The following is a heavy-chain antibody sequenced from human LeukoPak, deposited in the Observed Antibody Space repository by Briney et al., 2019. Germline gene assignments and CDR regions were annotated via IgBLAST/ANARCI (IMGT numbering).Heavy chain of an antibody. J-gene: IGHJ5*02. D-gene: IGHD6-13*01. Sequence: SETLSLTCTVSGGSISSYYWSWIRQPAGKGLGWIGRIYTSGSTNYNPSLKSRVTMSVDTSKNQFSLKLSSVTAADTAVYYCARARGAAGRSWFDPWGQGTLVTVSS. V-gene: IGHV4-4*07. CDR3: ARARGAAGRSWFDP. CDR2: IYTSGST. CDR1: GGSISSYY.